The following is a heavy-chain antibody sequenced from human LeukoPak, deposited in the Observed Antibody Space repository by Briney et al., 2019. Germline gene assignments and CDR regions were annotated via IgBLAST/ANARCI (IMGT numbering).Heavy chain of an antibody. J-gene: IGHJ4*02. CDR3: AKRPLAWKYSEH. Sequence: PGGSLRLSCAASGFTFSNYAMSWVRQAPGKGLEWVSTIDPSGDGTYYADSVKGRFTISRDNSKNTLYLQMNSLRAEDTAAYYCAKRPLAWKYSEHWGQGTVVTVSS. CDR2: IDPSGDGT. V-gene: IGHV3-23*01. D-gene: IGHD1-1*01. CDR1: GFTFSNYA.